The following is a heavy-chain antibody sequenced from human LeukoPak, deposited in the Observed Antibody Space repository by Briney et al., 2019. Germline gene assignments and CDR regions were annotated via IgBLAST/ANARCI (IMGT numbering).Heavy chain of an antibody. V-gene: IGHV3-48*03. CDR1: GFTFSSYE. J-gene: IGHJ3*02. D-gene: IGHD5-24*01. Sequence: GGSLRLSCAASGFTFSSYEMDWVRRAPGKGLEWVSYIGSSGGSRYYADSVKGRFTSSRDNAKNSLYLQMNSLRVEDTAVYYCAREDGDAFDIWSQGTVV. CDR3: AREDGDAFDI. CDR2: IGSSGGSR.